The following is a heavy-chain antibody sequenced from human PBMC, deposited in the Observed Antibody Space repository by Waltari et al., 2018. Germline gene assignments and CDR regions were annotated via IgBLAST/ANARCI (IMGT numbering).Heavy chain of an antibody. CDR2: IYYSGST. D-gene: IGHD2-2*01. CDR1: GGSISSGDYY. Sequence: QVQLQESGPGLVKPSQTLSLTCTVSGGSISSGDYYWSWLRQPPGKGLEWIGYIYYSGSTYYNPSLKSRVTISVDTSKNQFSLKLSSVTAADTAVYYCARVSSTSDYYFDYWGQGTLVTVSS. J-gene: IGHJ4*02. V-gene: IGHV4-30-4*08. CDR3: ARVSSTSDYYFDY.